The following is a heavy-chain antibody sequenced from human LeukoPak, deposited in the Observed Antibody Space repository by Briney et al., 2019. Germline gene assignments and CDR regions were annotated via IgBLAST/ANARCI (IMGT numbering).Heavy chain of an antibody. V-gene: IGHV4-59*12. CDR2: IYYSGST. CDR3: ARGSYYDYVWGSYRPMDYFDY. Sequence: SETLSLTCTVSGGSISSYYWSWIRQPPGKGLEWIGYIYYSGSTNYNPSLKSRVTISVDTSKNQFSLKLSSVTAADTAAYYCARGSYYDYVWGSYRPMDYFDYWGQGTLVTVSS. D-gene: IGHD3-16*02. CDR1: GGSISSYY. J-gene: IGHJ4*02.